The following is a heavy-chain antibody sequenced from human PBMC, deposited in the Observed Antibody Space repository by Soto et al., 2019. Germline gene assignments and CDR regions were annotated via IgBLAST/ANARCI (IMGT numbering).Heavy chain of an antibody. Sequence: PGGSLRLSCAASGFTFSNYAMTWVRQAPGKGLEWVSAISGSGGSTYYADSVKGRFTISRDNPKNTLYLQMNSLRADDTAVYYCAKDAYYYDRSGYFGYWGQGTLVTGSS. V-gene: IGHV3-23*01. D-gene: IGHD3-22*01. CDR1: GFTFSNYA. CDR3: AKDAYYYDRSGYFGY. J-gene: IGHJ4*02. CDR2: ISGSGGST.